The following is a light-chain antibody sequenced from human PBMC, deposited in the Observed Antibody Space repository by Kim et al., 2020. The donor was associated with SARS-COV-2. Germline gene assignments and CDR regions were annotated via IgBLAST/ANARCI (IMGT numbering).Light chain of an antibody. J-gene: IGLJ2*01. Sequence: GRSVTIAGTGTSSDVVGYNYVSWYQQHPGKAPKLMIYDVSKRPSGVPDRFSGSKSGNTASLTISGLQAEDEADYYCCSYAGSYTLVFGGGTQLTVL. CDR3: CSYAGSYTLV. CDR2: DVS. V-gene: IGLV2-11*01. CDR1: SSDVVGYNY.